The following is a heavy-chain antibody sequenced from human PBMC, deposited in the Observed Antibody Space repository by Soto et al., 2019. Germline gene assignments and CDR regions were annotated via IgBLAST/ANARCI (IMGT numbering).Heavy chain of an antibody. Sequence: GWSLRLSCAAPGFMVSSYSMSWVRQTPGKGLEWVAAITATGDRTYYADSVTGRFTISRDNSKKTHYLQLTSLRAEDTAMYYCATMNGYFEYWGQGTPVTASS. CDR1: GFMVSSYS. CDR3: ATMNGYFEY. V-gene: IGHV3-23*01. J-gene: IGHJ4*02. D-gene: IGHD3-22*01. CDR2: ITATGDRT.